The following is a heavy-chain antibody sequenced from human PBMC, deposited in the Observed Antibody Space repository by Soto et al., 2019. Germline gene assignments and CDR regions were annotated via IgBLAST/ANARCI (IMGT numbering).Heavy chain of an antibody. D-gene: IGHD2-2*01. CDR3: ARGKRDSTSCLDV. J-gene: IGHJ6*02. V-gene: IGHV4-59*01. CDR2: IYSSGST. Sequence: PSETLSLTCRVSTGSINGYYWNWIRQSPGKGLEWFAFIYSSGSTNYNPSLKSRATISVDRSKNQVSLKLTSVTAADTAVYYCARGKRDSTSCLDVWGQGTTVTVSS. CDR1: TGSINGYY.